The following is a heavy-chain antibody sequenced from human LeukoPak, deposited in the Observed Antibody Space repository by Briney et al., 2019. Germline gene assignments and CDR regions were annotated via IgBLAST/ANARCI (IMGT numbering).Heavy chain of an antibody. J-gene: IGHJ4*02. Sequence: ASVKVSCKASGGTFSSYAISWVRQAPGQGLEWMGWISAYNGNTNYAQKLQGRVTMTTDTSTSTAYMELRSLRSDDTAVHYRARDDYDSSGYPYWGQGTLVTVSS. CDR3: ARDDYDSSGYPY. V-gene: IGHV1-18*01. D-gene: IGHD3-22*01. CDR2: ISAYNGNT. CDR1: GGTFSSYA.